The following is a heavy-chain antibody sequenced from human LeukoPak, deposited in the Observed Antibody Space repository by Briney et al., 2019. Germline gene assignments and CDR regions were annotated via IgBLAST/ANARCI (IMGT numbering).Heavy chain of an antibody. CDR3: ASLYGDYVGFDY. CDR2: IHHSGST. J-gene: IGHJ4*02. Sequence: SETLSLTCAVYRGSFSTYYWNWIRQPPGKGLEWIGEIHHSGSTDYNPSLKSRVTISVDTSKNHFSLKLSSVTAADTAVYYYASLYGDYVGFDYWGQGTLVTVSS. D-gene: IGHD4-17*01. V-gene: IGHV4-34*01. CDR1: RGSFSTYY.